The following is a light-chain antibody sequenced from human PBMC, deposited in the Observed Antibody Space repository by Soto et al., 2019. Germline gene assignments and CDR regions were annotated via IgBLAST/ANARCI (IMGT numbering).Light chain of an antibody. CDR1: PSVLSSSTNKNY. J-gene: IGKJ2*01. Sequence: DFVMTQTPDSLAVSLGEKATINCKSSPSVLSSSTNKNYLAWYQQRPGQPPKLLIYWASTRDSGVPDRFSGSGSGTDFTLTISSLQAEDVAVYYCQQYYSTPYTSRQGTQLEIK. V-gene: IGKV4-1*01. CDR3: QQYYSTPYT. CDR2: WAS.